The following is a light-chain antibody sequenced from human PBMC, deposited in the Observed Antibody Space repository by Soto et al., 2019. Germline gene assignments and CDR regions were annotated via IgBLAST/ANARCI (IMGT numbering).Light chain of an antibody. CDR1: QSVLYSSNNKTY. CDR3: QQYYTNAIT. CDR2: WAS. V-gene: IGKV4-1*01. Sequence: DIVMTQSPDSLAVSLGERATINCKSSQSVLYSSNNKTYLAWYQQKPGQPPKLLIYWASTRESGVPDRFSVSVSGTDFTLTISSLQAEDVAVYYCQQYYTNAITFGGVTKV. J-gene: IGKJ4*01.